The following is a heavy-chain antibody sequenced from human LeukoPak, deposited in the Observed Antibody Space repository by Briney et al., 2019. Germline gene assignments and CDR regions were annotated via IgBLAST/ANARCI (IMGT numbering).Heavy chain of an antibody. CDR1: GFTFDDYA. J-gene: IGHJ3*02. CDR3: ARRSYCGGDCYGSDAFDI. D-gene: IGHD2-21*02. Sequence: GGSLRLSCAASGFTFDDYAMHWVRQAPGKGLEWVSGISWNSGSIGYADSVKGRFTISRDNAKNSLYLQMNSLRAEDTALYYCARRSYCGGDCYGSDAFDIWGQGTMVTVSS. CDR2: ISWNSGSI. V-gene: IGHV3-9*01.